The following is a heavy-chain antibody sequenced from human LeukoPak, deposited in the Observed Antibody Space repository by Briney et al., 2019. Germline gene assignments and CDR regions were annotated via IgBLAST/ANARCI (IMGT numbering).Heavy chain of an antibody. Sequence: GRSLRPSCPASGFTFSSYAMSWDRQAPGKGLKSVSDINGSGGSTYYADSVKGRFTISRDNLKNTLYLQMNSLRAEDTAVYYCANPPTVTKIRFDSWGQGTLVTVSS. CDR1: GFTFSSYA. CDR3: ANPPTVTKIRFDS. V-gene: IGHV3-23*01. D-gene: IGHD4-17*01. J-gene: IGHJ5*01. CDR2: INGSGGST.